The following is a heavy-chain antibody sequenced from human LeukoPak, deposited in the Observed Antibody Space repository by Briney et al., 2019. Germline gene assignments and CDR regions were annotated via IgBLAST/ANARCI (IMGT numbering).Heavy chain of an antibody. CDR2: INHSGST. J-gene: IGHJ4*02. CDR3: ARLRTGYSSGWYRRGGDFDY. Sequence: SETLSLTCAVYGGSFSGYYWSWIRQPPGKGLEWIGEINHSGSTNYNPSLKSRVTISVDTSKNQFSLKLSSVTAADTAVYYCARLRTGYSSGWYRRGGDFDYWGQGTLVTVSS. D-gene: IGHD6-19*01. V-gene: IGHV4-34*01. CDR1: GGSFSGYY.